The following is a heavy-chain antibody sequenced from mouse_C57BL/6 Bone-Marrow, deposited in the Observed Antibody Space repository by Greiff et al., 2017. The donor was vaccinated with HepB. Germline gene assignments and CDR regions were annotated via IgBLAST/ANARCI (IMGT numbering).Heavy chain of an antibody. CDR2: ISSGGSYT. CDR1: GFTFSSYG. D-gene: IGHD2-2*01. Sequence: EVKLVESGGDLVKPGGSLKLSCAASGFTFSSYGMSWVRQTPDKRLEWVATISSGGSYTYYPDSVKGRFTISRDNAKNTLYLQMSSLKSEDTAMYYCARHAMVTTGFDYWGQGTTLTVSS. V-gene: IGHV5-6*01. J-gene: IGHJ2*01. CDR3: ARHAMVTTGFDY.